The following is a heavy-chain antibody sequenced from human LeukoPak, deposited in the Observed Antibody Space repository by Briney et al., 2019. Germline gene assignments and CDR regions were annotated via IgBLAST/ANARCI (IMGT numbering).Heavy chain of an antibody. CDR2: INDDEGEK. Sequence: GGSLRLSCAASGFTFSRNWMSWVRQAPGKGLEGVANINDDEGEKHYVDSVKGRFTISRDNVKNSLYLQMNSLRAEDTAVYYCARSGTPGSVDYWGQGTLVTVSS. D-gene: IGHD3-10*01. J-gene: IGHJ4*02. V-gene: IGHV3-7*01. CDR3: ARSGTPGSVDY. CDR1: GFTFSRNW.